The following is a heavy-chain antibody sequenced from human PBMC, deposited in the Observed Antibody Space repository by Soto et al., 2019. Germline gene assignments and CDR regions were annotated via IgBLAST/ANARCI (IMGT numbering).Heavy chain of an antibody. CDR1: GFTFSDHY. CDR2: TRNKPNSYTT. CDR3: VRVNGIYYLDY. J-gene: IGHJ4*02. D-gene: IGHD2-8*01. V-gene: IGHV3-72*01. Sequence: GGSLRLSCAASGFTFSDHYMDWVRQAPGMGLEWVGRTRNKPNSYTTEYAASVKGRFTISRDDSKNSLYLQMNSLKTEDTAVYYCVRVNGIYYLDYWGQGALVTVSS.